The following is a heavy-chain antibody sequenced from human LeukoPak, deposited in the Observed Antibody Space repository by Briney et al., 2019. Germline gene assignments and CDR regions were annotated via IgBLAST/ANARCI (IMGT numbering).Heavy chain of an antibody. J-gene: IGHJ4*01. CDR3: ASPPSG. V-gene: IGHV4-38-2*01. D-gene: IGHD6-25*01. Sequence: PSETLTLTCAVSGYSISSGYYWGWIRQPPGKGLEWIGSIYHSGSTYYNPSLKSRVTISVDTSKNQFSLKLSSVTAADTAVYYCASPPSGWGHGTLVTVSS. CDR2: IYHSGST. CDR1: GYSISSGYY.